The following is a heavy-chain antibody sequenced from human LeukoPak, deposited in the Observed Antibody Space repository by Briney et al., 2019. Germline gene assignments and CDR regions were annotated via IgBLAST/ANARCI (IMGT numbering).Heavy chain of an antibody. CDR3: ARGDPLDPFDP. V-gene: IGHV3-30*12. Sequence: GGSLRLSCAASGFTFSSYGMHWVRQAPGXXXXXXAVIXXXXXXXXXXXXXKGRFTISRDNSKNTLYLQMNGLRAEDTAVYYCARGDPLDPFDPWGQGTLVTVSS. CDR2: IXXXXXXX. J-gene: IGHJ5*02. CDR1: GFTFSSYG.